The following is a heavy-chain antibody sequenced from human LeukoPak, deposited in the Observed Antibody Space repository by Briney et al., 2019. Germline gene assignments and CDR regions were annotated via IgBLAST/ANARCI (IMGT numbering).Heavy chain of an antibody. Sequence: PGGSLRLSCAASGFTVSSNYMSWVRQAPGKGLEWVSVIYSGGSTYYADSVKGRFTISRDNSKNTLYLQMNSLRAEDTAVYYCARALVRGYPDYWGQGTLVTLSS. J-gene: IGHJ4*02. D-gene: IGHD3-10*01. CDR1: GFTVSSNY. V-gene: IGHV3-53*01. CDR3: ARALVRGYPDY. CDR2: IYSGGST.